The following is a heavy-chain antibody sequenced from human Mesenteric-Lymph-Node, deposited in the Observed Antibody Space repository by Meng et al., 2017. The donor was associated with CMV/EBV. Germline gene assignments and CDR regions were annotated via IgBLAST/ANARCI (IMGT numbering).Heavy chain of an antibody. Sequence: SGNDFTSYGISWVRPAPGQGLEWMGWISAYNGNTNYAQKLQGRVTMTTDTSTSTAYMELRSLRSDDTAVYYCARAQYQLPLGWFDPWGQGTLVTVSS. V-gene: IGHV1-18*04. CDR3: ARAQYQLPLGWFDP. D-gene: IGHD2-2*01. CDR1: GNDFTSYG. J-gene: IGHJ5*02. CDR2: ISAYNGNT.